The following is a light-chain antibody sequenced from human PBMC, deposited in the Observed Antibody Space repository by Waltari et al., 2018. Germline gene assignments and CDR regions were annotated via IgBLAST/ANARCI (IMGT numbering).Light chain of an antibody. CDR3: QVWDSSSDHRV. CDR2: YDS. CDR1: HIGSKS. J-gene: IGLJ3*02. Sequence: SYVLTQPPSESVAPGKTARITCGGNHIGSKSVHWYQQKSGQAPGLVIYYDSDRPSGIPERFSGSNSGNTATLTISRVEAGDEADYHCQVWDSSSDHRVFGGGTKLTVL. V-gene: IGLV3-21*01.